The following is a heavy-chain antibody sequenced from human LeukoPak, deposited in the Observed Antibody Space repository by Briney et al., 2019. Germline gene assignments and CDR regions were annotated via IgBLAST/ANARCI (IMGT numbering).Heavy chain of an antibody. D-gene: IGHD3-22*01. CDR3: ARDKFRYSSGYYGFDY. J-gene: IGHJ4*02. CDR2: IIPIFGTA. V-gene: IGHV1-69*13. Sequence: GASVKVSCKASGGTFSSYAISWVRQAPGQGLEWMGGIIPIFGTANYAQKFQGRATITADESTSTAYMELSSLRSEDTAVYYCARDKFRYSSGYYGFDYWGQGTLVTVSS. CDR1: GGTFSSYA.